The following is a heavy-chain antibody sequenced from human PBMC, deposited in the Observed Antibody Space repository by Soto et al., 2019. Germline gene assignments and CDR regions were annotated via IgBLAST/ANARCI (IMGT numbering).Heavy chain of an antibody. CDR1: GFMFSSAW. Sequence: EVQMVQSGGDLVKPGGSLRLSCATSGFMFSSAWMSWVRQAPGKGLEWVARIKSKGDGGARDYAAPVKGRFTISRDDSKNTVYLQMHSLRAEDTAVYYCVEGWNDFWGQGTLVTVSS. CDR2: IKSKGDGGAR. D-gene: IGHD1-1*01. CDR3: VEGWNDF. V-gene: IGHV3-15*01. J-gene: IGHJ4*02.